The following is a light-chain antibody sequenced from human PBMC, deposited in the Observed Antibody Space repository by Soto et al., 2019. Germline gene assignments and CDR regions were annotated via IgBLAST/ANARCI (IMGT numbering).Light chain of an antibody. CDR3: AAWDGSLNNVL. V-gene: IGLV1-44*01. J-gene: IGLJ2*01. CDR1: GSSIGTNT. Sequence: QSVLTQPPSASGTPGQRVTISCSGSGSSIGTNTVNWYRQLPGTAPKLLIYGNNQRPSGVPARFSGSKSGTSASLAIGGLQSEDEADYYCAAWDGSLNNVLFGGGTQLTVL. CDR2: GNN.